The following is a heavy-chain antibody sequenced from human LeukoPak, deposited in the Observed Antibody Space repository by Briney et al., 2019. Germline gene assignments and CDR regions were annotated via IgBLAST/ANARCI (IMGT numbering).Heavy chain of an antibody. V-gene: IGHV3-21*01. CDR1: AFTFSSYS. J-gene: IGHJ5*02. D-gene: IGHD2-21*01. CDR2: ISGRSSYI. Sequence: GGSLGLSCAASAFTFSSYSMNWVRQAPGKGLEWVSSISGRSSYIYYADSVKGRFTISRDNAKNSLYLQMNSLRAEDTAVYYCARDDSNQALDPWGQGTLVTVSS. CDR3: ARDDSNQALDP.